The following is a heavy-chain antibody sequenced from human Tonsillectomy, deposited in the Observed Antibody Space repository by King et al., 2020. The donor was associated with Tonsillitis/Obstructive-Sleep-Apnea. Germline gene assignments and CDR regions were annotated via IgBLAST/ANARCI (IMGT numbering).Heavy chain of an antibody. CDR1: GGSISSSSYY. CDR3: ARQADFWSGYDLDYYGMDV. CDR2: INYSGST. J-gene: IGHJ6*02. V-gene: IGHV4-39*01. D-gene: IGHD3-3*01. Sequence: QLQESGPGLVKPSETLSLTCTVSGGSISSSSYYWGWIRQPPGKGLEWIGSINYSGSTYYNPSLRSRVTISVDTSKNQFSLTMSSVTAADTAVYYCARQADFWSGYDLDYYGMDVWGQGTTVTVSS.